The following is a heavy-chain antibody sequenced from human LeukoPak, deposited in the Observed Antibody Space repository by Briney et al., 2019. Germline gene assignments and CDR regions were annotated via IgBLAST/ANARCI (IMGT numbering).Heavy chain of an antibody. Sequence: KPSETLSLTCTVSGGSISSYYWSWIRQPPGKGLEWIGYIYYSGSTNYNPSLKSRVTISVDTSKNQFSLKLSSVTAADTAVYYCASHYYDSSGYEFGYWGQGTLVTVSS. J-gene: IGHJ4*02. D-gene: IGHD3-22*01. CDR3: ASHYYDSSGYEFGY. V-gene: IGHV4-59*08. CDR2: IYYSGST. CDR1: GGSISSYY.